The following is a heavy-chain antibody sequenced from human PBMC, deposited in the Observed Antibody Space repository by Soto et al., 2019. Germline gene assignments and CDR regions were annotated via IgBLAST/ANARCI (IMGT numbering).Heavy chain of an antibody. CDR2: INHSGST. J-gene: IGHJ5*02. CDR3: ARASPGSWVDP. D-gene: IGHD3-10*01. V-gene: IGHV4-34*01. CDR1: GGSFSGYY. Sequence: SETLSLPCAVYGGSFSGYYWSWIRQPPGKGLEWIGEINHSGSTNYNPSLKSRVTISVDTSKNQFSLKLSSVTAADTAVYYCARASPGSWVDPWGQGALVTVS.